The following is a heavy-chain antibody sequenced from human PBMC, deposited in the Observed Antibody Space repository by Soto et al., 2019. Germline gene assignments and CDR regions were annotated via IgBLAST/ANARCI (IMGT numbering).Heavy chain of an antibody. CDR2: INHSGST. CDR3: ARGHRLRVYDYVWRSYSWAEYFDY. V-gene: IGHV4-34*01. Sequence: VDDGTCRGFDVSWILKTKRKGLEWIGEINHSGSTNYNPSLKSRVTISVDTSKNQFSLKLSSVTAADTAVYYCARGHRLRVYDYVWRSYSWAEYFDYWGKGTLVTVSP. J-gene: IGHJ4*02. D-gene: IGHD3-16*02. CDR1: DGTCRGFD.